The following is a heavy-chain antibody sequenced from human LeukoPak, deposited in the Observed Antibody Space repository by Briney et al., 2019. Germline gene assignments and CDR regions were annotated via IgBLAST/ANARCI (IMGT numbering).Heavy chain of an antibody. D-gene: IGHD3-16*01. Sequence: ASVKVSCKASGYTFTSYAMHWVRQAPGQRLEWMGWINAGNGNTKYSQKLQGRVTITRDTSASTAYMELSSLRSEDTAVYYCARPPGGSKDYYFDYWGQGTLVTVSS. CDR2: INAGNGNT. CDR3: ARPPGGSKDYYFDY. CDR1: GYTFTSYA. J-gene: IGHJ4*02. V-gene: IGHV1-3*01.